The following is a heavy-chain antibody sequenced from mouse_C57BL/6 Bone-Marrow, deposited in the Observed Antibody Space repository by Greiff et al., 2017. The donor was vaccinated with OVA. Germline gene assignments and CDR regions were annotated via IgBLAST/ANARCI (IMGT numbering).Heavy chain of an antibody. Sequence: EVQLQESGPGLVKPSQSLSLTCSVTGYSITSGYYWHWIRQFPGNKLEWMGYISYDGSNNYNPSLKNRISITRDTSKNQFFLKLNSVTTEDTATYYCAREGYDYDDYYAMDYWGKGTSVTVSS. J-gene: IGHJ4*01. D-gene: IGHD2-4*01. CDR3: AREGYDYDDYYAMDY. CDR2: ISYDGSN. CDR1: GYSITSGYY. V-gene: IGHV3-6*01.